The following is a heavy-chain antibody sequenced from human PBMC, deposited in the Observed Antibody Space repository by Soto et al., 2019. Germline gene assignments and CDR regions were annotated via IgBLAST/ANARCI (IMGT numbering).Heavy chain of an antibody. CDR1: GFTFSMYW. V-gene: IGHV3-74*01. CDR2: INDDGIST. CDR3: TRGPRSTSTGTGAF. D-gene: IGHD1-1*01. J-gene: IGHJ4*02. Sequence: GSLRLSCAASGFTFSMYWMHWVRQVPGKGPEWVSRINDDGISTNYADTGKGRFTISRDKAKNPLYLQMNALRVEDTAVYYCTRGPRSTSTGTGAFWGQGTLVTVSS.